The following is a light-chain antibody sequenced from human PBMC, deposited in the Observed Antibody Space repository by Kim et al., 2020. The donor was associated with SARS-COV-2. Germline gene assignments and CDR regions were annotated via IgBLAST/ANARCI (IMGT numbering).Light chain of an antibody. Sequence: QSVLTQPPSVSGTPGQRVTISCSGSTSNVGTNSVNWYQQVPGTAPKLLIFNNYERPSGVPDRFYGPRSGTSASLAISGLQSDDEADYYCAVWDDSLHGVVFGGGTQLTVL. CDR1: TSNVGTNS. CDR3: AVWDDSLHGVV. J-gene: IGLJ2*01. V-gene: IGLV1-44*01. CDR2: NNY.